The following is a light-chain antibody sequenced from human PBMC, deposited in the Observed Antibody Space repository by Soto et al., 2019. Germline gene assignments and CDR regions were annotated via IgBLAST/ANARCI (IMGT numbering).Light chain of an antibody. CDR1: QSDSSSY. Sequence: EIVLTQTPGTLSLSPGERATLSCRASQSDSSSYLAWYQQKPGQAPRLLIHGASSRATGIPDRFSGSGSGTDFTLTISRLEPEDFAVYYCQQYGSSPYTFGQGTKLEIK. CDR2: GAS. V-gene: IGKV3-20*01. CDR3: QQYGSSPYT. J-gene: IGKJ2*01.